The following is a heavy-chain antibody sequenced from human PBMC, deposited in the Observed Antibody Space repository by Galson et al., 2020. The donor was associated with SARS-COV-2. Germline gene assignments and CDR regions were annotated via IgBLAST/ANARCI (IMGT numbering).Heavy chain of an antibody. Sequence: GESLKISCAASGFTFDDYAMHWVRQAPGKGLEWVSLISWDGGSTYYADSVKGRFTISRDNSKNSLYLQMNSLRAEDTALYYCAKDITMVRGVTSDYWGQGTLVTVSS. V-gene: IGHV3-43D*03. CDR3: AKDITMVRGVTSDY. CDR1: GFTFDDYA. D-gene: IGHD3-10*01. CDR2: ISWDGGST. J-gene: IGHJ4*02.